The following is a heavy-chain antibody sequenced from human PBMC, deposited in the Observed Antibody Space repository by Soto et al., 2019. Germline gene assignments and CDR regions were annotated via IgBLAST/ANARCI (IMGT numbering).Heavy chain of an antibody. CDR3: ARDIVLVPAANYYYYGMDV. CDR2: INTDGSGT. CDR1: GFTFSSDW. D-gene: IGHD2-2*01. V-gene: IGHV3-74*01. J-gene: IGHJ6*02. Sequence: GGSLRLSCAASGFTFSSDWMHWVRQAPGKGLVWVSRINTDGSGTTYADSVKGRFTISRDNAKNSLYLQMNSLRAEDTAVYYCARDIVLVPAANYYYYGMDVWGQGTTVTVSS.